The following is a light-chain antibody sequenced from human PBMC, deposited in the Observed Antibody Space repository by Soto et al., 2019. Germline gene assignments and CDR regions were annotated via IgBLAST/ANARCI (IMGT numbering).Light chain of an antibody. J-gene: IGKJ5*01. CDR3: QQSYSTPIT. CDR1: QTISTY. CDR2: AAS. Sequence: DIQMTQSPSPLSASVGDRVTITCRASQTISTYLNWYQQKPGKAPKLLIYAASSLQTGVSSRFSGSGSGTDFTLTINSLQPEDFATYYCQQSYSTPITFGQGTRLEI. V-gene: IGKV1-39*01.